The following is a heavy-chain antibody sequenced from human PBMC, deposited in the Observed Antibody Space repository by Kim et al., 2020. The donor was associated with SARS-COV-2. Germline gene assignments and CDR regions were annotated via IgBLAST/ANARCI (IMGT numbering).Heavy chain of an antibody. V-gene: IGHV3-33*06. J-gene: IGHJ4*02. Sequence: VKGRFTISRDNSKNTLYLQMNSLRAEDTAVYYCAKDAPPLSMVRGGNFDYWGQGTLVTVSS. D-gene: IGHD3-10*01. CDR3: AKDAPPLSMVRGGNFDY.